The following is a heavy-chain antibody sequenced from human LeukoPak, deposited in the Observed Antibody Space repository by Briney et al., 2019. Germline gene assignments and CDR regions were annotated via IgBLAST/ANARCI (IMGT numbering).Heavy chain of an antibody. CDR2: IYYSGST. CDR3: ASSIYRSSSLDY. D-gene: IGHD6-13*01. J-gene: IGHJ4*02. Sequence: PSETLSLTCTVSGGSISSGGYYWSWIRQHPGKGLEWIGYIYYSGSTYYNPSLKSRVTISVDTSKNQFSLKPSSVTAADTAVYYCASSIYRSSSLDYWGQGTLVTVSS. CDR1: GGSISSGGYY. V-gene: IGHV4-31*03.